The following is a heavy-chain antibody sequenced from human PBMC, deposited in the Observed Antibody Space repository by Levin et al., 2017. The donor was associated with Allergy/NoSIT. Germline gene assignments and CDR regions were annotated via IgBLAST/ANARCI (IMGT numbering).Heavy chain of an antibody. V-gene: IGHV3-15*01. CDR1: GFTFSNAW. CDR3: TSAAYCGGDCYFLWYFDL. D-gene: IGHD2-21*02. J-gene: IGHJ2*01. CDR2: IKSKTDGGTT. Sequence: GESLKISCAASGFTFSNAWMSWVRQAPGKGLEWVGRIKSKTDGGTTDYAAPVKGRFTISRDDSKNTLYLQMNSLKTEDTAVYYCTSAAYCGGDCYFLWYFDLWGRGTLVTVSS.